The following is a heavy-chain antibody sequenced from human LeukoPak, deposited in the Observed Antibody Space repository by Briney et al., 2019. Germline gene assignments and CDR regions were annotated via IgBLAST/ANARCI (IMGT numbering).Heavy chain of an antibody. CDR3: ARIAVAEDWYFDL. J-gene: IGHJ2*01. D-gene: IGHD6-19*01. V-gene: IGHV3-21*01. CDR1: GFTFSSYS. CDR2: ISSSSSYI. Sequence: GGSLRLSCAASGFTFSSYSMNWVRQAPGKGLEGVSSISSSSSYIYYADSVKGRFTISRDNAKNSLYLQMNSLRAEDTAVYYCARIAVAEDWYFDLWGRGTLVTVSS.